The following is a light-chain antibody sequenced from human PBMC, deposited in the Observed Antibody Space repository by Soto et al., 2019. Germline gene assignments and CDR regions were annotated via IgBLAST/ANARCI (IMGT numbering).Light chain of an antibody. Sequence: DMQLTQSPYPLSASVGARVPLTCRVSQSISSWLAWYQQKPGKGPKLLIYKASSLESGVPSRFSGSGSGTEFTLTISSLQPDDFATYYCQQYNSYPLTFGGGTKVDIK. J-gene: IGKJ4*01. V-gene: IGKV1-5*03. CDR1: QSISSW. CDR3: QQYNSYPLT. CDR2: KAS.